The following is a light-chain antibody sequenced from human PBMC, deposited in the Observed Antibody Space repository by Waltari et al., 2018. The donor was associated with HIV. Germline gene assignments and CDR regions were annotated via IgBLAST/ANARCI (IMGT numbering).Light chain of an antibody. CDR1: QSLLDSDDGNTY. Sequence: DIVMTQTPLSLTVTPGEPASISCRSSQSLLDSDDGNTYFDWDLQKPGQSPQLLIYTRCLRASGVPDMFSVSGSGTEFTLKISRVEAVDVGIYYCMQRIEFPLTFGGGTKVEIK. CDR2: TRC. CDR3: MQRIEFPLT. J-gene: IGKJ4*01. V-gene: IGKV2-40*01.